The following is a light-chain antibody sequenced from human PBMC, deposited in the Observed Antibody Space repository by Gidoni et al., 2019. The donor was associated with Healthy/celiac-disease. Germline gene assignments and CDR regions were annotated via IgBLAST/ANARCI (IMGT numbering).Light chain of an antibody. CDR2: EVS. Sequence: QSALTKPASVSGSPGQSITISCTGTSSDVGSYNLVSWYQQHPGKAPKLMIHEVSKRPSGVSNRFSGSKSGNTASLTISGLQAEDEADYYCCSYAGSSTLYVFGTGTKVTVL. J-gene: IGLJ1*01. V-gene: IGLV2-23*02. CDR1: SSDVGSYNL. CDR3: CSYAGSSTLYV.